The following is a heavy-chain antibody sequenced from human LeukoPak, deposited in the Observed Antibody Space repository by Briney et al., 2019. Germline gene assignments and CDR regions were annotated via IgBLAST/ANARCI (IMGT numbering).Heavy chain of an antibody. Sequence: ASVKVSCKASGYTFTTYYMHWVRQAPGQGLEWMGIINPSGGSTSYAQKFQGRVTMTRDMSTSTVYMELSSLRSEDTAVYYCATGGSGSYYVNYWGQGTLVTVSS. CDR1: GYTFTTYY. V-gene: IGHV1-46*01. CDR3: ATGGSGSYYVNY. D-gene: IGHD1-26*01. CDR2: INPSGGST. J-gene: IGHJ4*02.